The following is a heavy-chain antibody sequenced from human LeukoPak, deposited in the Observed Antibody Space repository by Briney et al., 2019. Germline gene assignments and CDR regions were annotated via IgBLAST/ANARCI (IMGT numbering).Heavy chain of an antibody. J-gene: IGHJ6*03. V-gene: IGHV3-9*01. CDR2: ISWNSGSI. Sequence: GGSLRLSCAASGFTFDDYAMHWVRQAPGKGLEWVSGISWNSGSIGYADSVKGRFTISRDNAKNSLYLQMNSLRAEDTAVYYCAREPMRYSGWSWYYYYMDVWGKGTTVTVSS. D-gene: IGHD6-19*01. CDR1: GFTFDDYA. CDR3: AREPMRYSGWSWYYYYMDV.